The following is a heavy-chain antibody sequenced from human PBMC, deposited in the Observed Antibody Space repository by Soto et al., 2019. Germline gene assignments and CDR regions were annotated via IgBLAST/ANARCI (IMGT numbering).Heavy chain of an antibody. D-gene: IGHD3-16*01. J-gene: IGHJ4*02. Sequence: SETLSLTCGVSGYSITSGFYWGWVRQSPGKGLEWIGTISYSAKTFYNPSLASRFSMAVDSSKNQFSLRLTSVTAEDTALYYCTRGAGAPWVRFDSWGRGILVTVSS. CDR1: GYSITSGFY. V-gene: IGHV4-38-2*01. CDR3: TRGAGAPWVRFDS. CDR2: ISYSAKT.